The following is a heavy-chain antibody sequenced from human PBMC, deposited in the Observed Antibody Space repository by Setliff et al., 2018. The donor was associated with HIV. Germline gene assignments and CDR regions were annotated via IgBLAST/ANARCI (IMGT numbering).Heavy chain of an antibody. V-gene: IGHV4-34*01. J-gene: IGHJ2*01. CDR1: GGSFSGSY. D-gene: IGHD4-17*01. CDR2: INHSGST. CDR3: ASCIFGDYARYFDL. Sequence: SETLSLTCALDGGSFSGSYWSWIRQPPGKGLEWIGEINHSGSTNYNPSLKSGFTISVDTYKNQFSLKVTYVTAADTAVYYCASCIFGDYARYFDLWGRGTLVTVSS.